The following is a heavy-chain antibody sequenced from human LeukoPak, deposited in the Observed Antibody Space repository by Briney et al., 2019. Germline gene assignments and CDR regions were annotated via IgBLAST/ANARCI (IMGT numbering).Heavy chain of an antibody. V-gene: IGHV1-18*04. CDR2: ISAYNGNT. J-gene: IGHJ4*02. CDR1: GYTFTGYY. Sequence: ASVKVSCKASGYTFTGYYMHWVRQATGQGREWMGWISAYNGNTNYAQKLQGRVTMTTDTSTSTAYMELRSLRSDDTAVYYCARVGPMIHFDWLLLFDYWGQGTLVTVSS. D-gene: IGHD3-9*01. CDR3: ARVGPMIHFDWLLLFDY.